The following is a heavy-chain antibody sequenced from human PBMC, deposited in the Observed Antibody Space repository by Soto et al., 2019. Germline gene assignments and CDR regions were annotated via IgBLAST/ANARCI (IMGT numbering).Heavy chain of an antibody. CDR2: IYHSGTF. D-gene: IGHD2-15*01. J-gene: IGHJ6*02. V-gene: IGHV4-4*02. CDR1: GGSVESSSC. Sequence: SETLSLTCAVSGGSVESSSCWSWVRQAPGKGLEWIGEIYHSGTFNYNPSLASRVSVSVDKSTNQFSLNLNSVTAADTAVYYCVRSVPAATWAYNGMDVWGQGTTVTVSS. CDR3: VRSVPAATWAYNGMDV.